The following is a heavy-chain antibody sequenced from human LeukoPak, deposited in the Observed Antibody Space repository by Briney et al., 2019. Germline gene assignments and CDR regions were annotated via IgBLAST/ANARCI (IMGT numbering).Heavy chain of an antibody. CDR1: GGSISSSRYY. V-gene: IGHV4-39*07. D-gene: IGHD2-2*01. J-gene: IGHJ6*03. CDR2: IHYSGST. CDR3: ARGRRERVVVPAAKMKPYYYYMDV. Sequence: SETLSLTCTVSGGSISSSRYYWGWIRQPPGKGLEWIGSIHYSGSTYYNPSLKSRVTISVDTSKNQFSLKLSSVTAADTAVYCCARGRRERVVVPAAKMKPYYYYMDVWGKGTTVTVSS.